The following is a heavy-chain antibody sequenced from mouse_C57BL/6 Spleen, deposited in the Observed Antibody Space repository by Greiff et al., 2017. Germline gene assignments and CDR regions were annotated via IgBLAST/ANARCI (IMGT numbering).Heavy chain of an antibody. D-gene: IGHD1-1*01. CDR1: GYTFTSYW. V-gene: IGHV1-59*01. CDR2: IDPSDSYT. CDR3: ARTYCYGSSYNAMDY. Sequence: QVQLQQPGAELVRPGTSVKLSCKASGYTFTSYWMHWVKQRPGQGLEWIGVIDPSDSYTNYNQKFKGKATLTVDTSSSTAYMQLSSLTSEDSAVYYCARTYCYGSSYNAMDYWGQGTSVTVSS. J-gene: IGHJ4*01.